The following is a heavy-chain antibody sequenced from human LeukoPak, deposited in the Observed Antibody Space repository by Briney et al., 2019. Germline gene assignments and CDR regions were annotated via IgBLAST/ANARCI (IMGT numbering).Heavy chain of an antibody. CDR3: ASRNSYGYREYYFDY. CDR2: ISGSGSST. Sequence: GGSLRLSCAASGFTFSSYAMSWVRQAPGKGLEWVSTISGSGSSTYYADSVKGRFTISRDNSKNTLYLQMNSLRAEDTAVYYCASRNSYGYREYYFDYWGQGTLVTVSS. CDR1: GFTFSSYA. V-gene: IGHV3-23*01. J-gene: IGHJ4*02. D-gene: IGHD5-18*01.